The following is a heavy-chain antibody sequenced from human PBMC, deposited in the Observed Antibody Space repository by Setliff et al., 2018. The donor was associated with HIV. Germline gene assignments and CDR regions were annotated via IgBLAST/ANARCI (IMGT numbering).Heavy chain of an antibody. CDR2: IIPVFGTA. CDR1: GDTFSSYA. V-gene: IGHV1-69*13. J-gene: IGHJ6*02. CDR3: AREKGNVDSSMVLYYYYGMDV. Sequence: SVKVSCKASGDTFSSYAISWVRQAPGQGPEWMGGIIPVFGTANYAQRFQGRVTITADESTNTVYMELRSLRSEDTAVYYCAREKGNVDSSMVLYYYYGMDVWGQGTAVTVSS. D-gene: IGHD5-18*01.